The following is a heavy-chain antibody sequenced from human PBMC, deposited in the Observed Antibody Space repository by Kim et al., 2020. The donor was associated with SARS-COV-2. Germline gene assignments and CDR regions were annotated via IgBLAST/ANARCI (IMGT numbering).Heavy chain of an antibody. CDR2: IRNRARGYTT. V-gene: IGHV3-72*01. D-gene: IGHD2-21*01. Sequence: GGSLRLSCAASGFTFSDHYMDWVRAAPGKGLEWLARIRNRARGYTTEYAATVKRRSTIPRDDSKSSLYLQMTSLRTEDGGVYYCGDVVSGYWGQGTTVTV. CDR3: GDVVSGY. CDR1: GFTFSDHY. J-gene: IGHJ4*02.